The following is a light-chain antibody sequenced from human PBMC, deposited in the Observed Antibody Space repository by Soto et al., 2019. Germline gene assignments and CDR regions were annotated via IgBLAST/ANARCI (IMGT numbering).Light chain of an antibody. CDR3: QKYDSASSPT. CDR1: QGISSY. V-gene: IGKV1-27*01. J-gene: IGKJ4*01. Sequence: DIQMTQSPSSLSASVGDRVTVTCRASQGISSYLAWYQQKPGKVPKLLIFAASTLQPGVPSRFSGSGSRTDFTLTISSLQPEDVATYYCQKYDSASSPTFGGGTKVEIK. CDR2: AAS.